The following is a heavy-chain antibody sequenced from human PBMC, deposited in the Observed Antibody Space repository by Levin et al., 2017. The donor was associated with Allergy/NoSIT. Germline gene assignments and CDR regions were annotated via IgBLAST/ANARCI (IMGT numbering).Heavy chain of an antibody. D-gene: IGHD3-16*01. CDR1: GGSFSGYY. V-gene: IGHV4-34*01. Sequence: SQTLSLTCAVYGGSFSGYYWSWIRQPPGKGLEWIGDINHSGSTNYNPSLKSRVTISVDTSKKQFSLKVNSVTAADTAVYYCASLGSCDYIWGSYPYTGNCDADYWGQGTLVTVSS. J-gene: IGHJ4*02. CDR2: INHSGST. CDR3: ASLGSCDYIWGSYPYTGNCDADY.